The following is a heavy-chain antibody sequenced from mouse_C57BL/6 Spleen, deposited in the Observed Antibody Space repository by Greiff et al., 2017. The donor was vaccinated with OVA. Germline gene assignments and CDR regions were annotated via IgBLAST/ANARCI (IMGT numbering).Heavy chain of an antibody. CDR1: GYTFTSYW. V-gene: IGHV1-5*01. J-gene: IGHJ2*01. CDR2: IYPGNSDT. D-gene: IGHD1-1*01. CDR3: TKGLLLRLDH. Sequence: EVQLQQSGTVLARPGASVKMSCKTSGYTFTSYWMHWVKQRPGQGLEWIGAIYPGNSDTSYNQKFKGKAKLTAVTSASTAYMERSSLTNEASAVYYCTKGLLLRLDHWGQGTTLTVSS.